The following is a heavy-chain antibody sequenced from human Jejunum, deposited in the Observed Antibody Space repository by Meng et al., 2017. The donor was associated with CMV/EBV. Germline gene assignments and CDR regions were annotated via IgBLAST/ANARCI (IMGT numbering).Heavy chain of an antibody. Sequence: QVPLVQSGTAVMKPGASVKLSCKASGYTFSSYGFSWVRQAPGQGPEWMGWINANNGNTNYAQKFQGRVTLTTDTSTSTAYMELTSLRSDDTAMYYCARDLCSSVSCYTGFDYWGQGTLVTVSS. J-gene: IGHJ4*02. V-gene: IGHV1-18*01. CDR1: GYTFSSYG. CDR2: INANNGNT. CDR3: ARDLCSSVSCYTGFDY. D-gene: IGHD3-22*01.